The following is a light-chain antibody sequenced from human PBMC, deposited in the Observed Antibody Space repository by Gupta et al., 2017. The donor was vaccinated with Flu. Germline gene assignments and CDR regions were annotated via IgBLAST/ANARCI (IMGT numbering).Light chain of an antibody. CDR3: CSYGGSSTFWV. Sequence: QSALTQPASVSGSHGQSITISCTGTNSDVGSYDLVSWYQHHPGKAPKLMIYEVSQRPSGVSNRFSGSKSGNMASLTISGLQAEDEADYYCCSYGGSSTFWVLGGGTKLTVL. V-gene: IGLV2-23*02. CDR1: NSDVGSYDL. J-gene: IGLJ3*02. CDR2: EVS.